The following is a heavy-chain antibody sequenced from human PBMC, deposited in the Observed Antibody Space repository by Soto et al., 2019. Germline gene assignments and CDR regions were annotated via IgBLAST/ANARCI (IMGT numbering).Heavy chain of an antibody. CDR2: ISGSGGST. D-gene: IGHD2-2*01. CDR3: AKKRIVVVPAALYYFDY. V-gene: IGHV3-23*01. J-gene: IGHJ4*02. Sequence: GGSLRLSCAASGCTFSSYAMTWVRQAPGKGLEWVSAISGSGGSTYYADSVKGRFTISRDNSKNTLYLQMNSLRAEDTAVYYWAKKRIVVVPAALYYFDYWGQGTLVTVSS. CDR1: GCTFSSYA.